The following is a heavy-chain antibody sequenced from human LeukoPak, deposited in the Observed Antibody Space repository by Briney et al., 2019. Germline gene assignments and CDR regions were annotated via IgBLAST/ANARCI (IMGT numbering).Heavy chain of an antibody. CDR1: GFTFENYV. Sequence: GGSLRLSCEASGFTFENYVMSWVRQAPGKGLEWVSTINWNGGSTGYADSVKGRFTISRDNAKNTLYLQMNSLRAEDTAVYYCARGRTIAAAGTCAFDIWGQGTMVTVSS. V-gene: IGHV3-20*04. CDR2: INWNGGST. J-gene: IGHJ3*02. CDR3: ARGRTIAAAGTCAFDI. D-gene: IGHD6-13*01.